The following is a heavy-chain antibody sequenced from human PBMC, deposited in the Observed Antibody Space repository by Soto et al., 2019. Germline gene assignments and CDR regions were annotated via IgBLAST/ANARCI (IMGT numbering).Heavy chain of an antibody. J-gene: IGHJ4*02. CDR3: ARHRYYDSSGYYYLLDY. V-gene: IGHV4-59*04. CDR2: IYYSGST. Sequence: PSETLSLTCTVSGGSISSYYWSWIRQPPGKGLEWIGYIYYSGSTYYNPSLKSRVTISVDTSKNQFSLKLSSVTAADTAVYYCARHRYYDSSGYYYLLDYWGQGTLVTVSS. CDR1: GGSISSYY. D-gene: IGHD3-22*01.